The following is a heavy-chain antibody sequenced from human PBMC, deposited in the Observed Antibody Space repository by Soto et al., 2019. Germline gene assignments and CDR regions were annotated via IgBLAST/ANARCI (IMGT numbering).Heavy chain of an antibody. V-gene: IGHV1-24*01. CDR1: GYTLTELS. J-gene: IGHJ4*02. CDR2: FDPEDGET. CDR3: ATEGAAAARLDF. Sequence: ASVKVSCKVSGYTLTELSMHWVRQAPGKVLEWMGGFDPEDGETIYAQKFQGRVTMTEDTSTDTAYMELSSLRSEDTAVYYCATEGAAAARLDFWSQGTLVTVSS. D-gene: IGHD6-13*01.